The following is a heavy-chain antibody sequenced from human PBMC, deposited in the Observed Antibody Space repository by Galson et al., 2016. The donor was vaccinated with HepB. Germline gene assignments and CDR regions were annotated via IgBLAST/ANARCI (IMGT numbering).Heavy chain of an antibody. CDR2: VSGTGANT. J-gene: IGHJ4*02. Sequence: LRLSCAASGFTLSAYAMNWVRQAPGKGLEWVSSVSGTGANTYHAESVKGRFTISRDNSKDTLYLQMTSLSVEDTAVYYCAREIVSSTSFDSWGQGTPVTVSS. CDR3: AREIVSSTSFDS. CDR1: GFTLSAYA. V-gene: IGHV3-23*01. D-gene: IGHD6-13*01.